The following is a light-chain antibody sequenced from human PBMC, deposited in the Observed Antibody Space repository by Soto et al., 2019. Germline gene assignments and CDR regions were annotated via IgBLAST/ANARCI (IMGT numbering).Light chain of an antibody. CDR3: QQYNNWWT. V-gene: IGKV3D-15*01. J-gene: IGKJ1*01. CDR2: GAS. Sequence: EIVMTQSPATLSVSRGERATLSCRASQSVSSNLAWYQQKPGQAPRLLIYGASIRATGIPARFSGSGSGTEFTLTISSLQSEDFAVYYCQQYNNWWTFGQGTKVEIK. CDR1: QSVSSN.